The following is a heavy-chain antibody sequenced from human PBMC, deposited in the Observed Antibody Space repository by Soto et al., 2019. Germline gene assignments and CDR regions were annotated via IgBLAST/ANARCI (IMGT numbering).Heavy chain of an antibody. CDR3: ARNGTYITSLSHYTGMDV. CDR1: GGSFSNFI. V-gene: IGHV1-69*01. J-gene: IGHJ6*02. D-gene: IGHD1-1*01. Sequence: QVQLVQSGAEVKEPGSSVRVSCKASGGSFSNFIMNWVRQTPGQGLEWMGGIVPMLGTPTYAEKFKGRVTISATGSTSTAYLALTSLRSEYTAIYYCARNGTYITSLSHYTGMDVWGQGTTVTVS. CDR2: IVPMLGTP.